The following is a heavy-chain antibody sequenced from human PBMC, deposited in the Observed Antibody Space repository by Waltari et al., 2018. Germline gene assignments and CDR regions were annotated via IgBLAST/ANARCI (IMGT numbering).Heavy chain of an antibody. V-gene: IGHV1-69*05. CDR2: IIPIFGTA. CDR3: ASPVVYCSGGSCYSPDDAFDI. D-gene: IGHD2-15*01. Sequence: QVQLVQSGAEVKKPGSSVKVSCKASGGTFSSYAISWVRQAPGQGLEWMGGIIPIFGTANYAQKFQGRVTITTDESTSTAYMELSSLRSEDTAVYYCASPVVYCSGGSCYSPDDAFDIWGQGTMVTVSS. J-gene: IGHJ3*02. CDR1: GGTFSSYA.